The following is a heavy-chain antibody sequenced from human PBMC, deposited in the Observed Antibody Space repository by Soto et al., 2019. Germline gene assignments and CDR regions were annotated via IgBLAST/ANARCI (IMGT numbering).Heavy chain of an antibody. Sequence: VGSLRLSCAASGFTFSSHSMNWVRQAPGKGLEWVSSITSGYTYIYYADSVKGRFTISRDNAKNSLYLQMNSLRAEDTAVYYCARYISVGSGSYYYNYYYAMDVWGQGTTVTVSS. D-gene: IGHD3-10*01. CDR2: ITSGYTYI. V-gene: IGHV3-21*01. J-gene: IGHJ6*02. CDR1: GFTFSSHS. CDR3: ARYISVGSGSYYYNYYYAMDV.